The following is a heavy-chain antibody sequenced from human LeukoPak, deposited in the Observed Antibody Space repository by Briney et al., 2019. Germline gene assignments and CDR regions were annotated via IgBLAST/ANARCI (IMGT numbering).Heavy chain of an antibody. J-gene: IGHJ2*01. CDR3: ARGPGTYWYFDL. D-gene: IGHD3-10*01. CDR2: IYYSGST. V-gene: IGHV4-39*07. Sequence: SETLSLTCTVSGGSFSSSSYYWGWIRQPPGKGLEWIGSIYYSGSTYYNPSLKSRVTISVDTSTNQFSLKLSSVTAADTAVYYCARGPGTYWYFDLWGRGTLVTVSS. CDR1: GGSFSSSSYY.